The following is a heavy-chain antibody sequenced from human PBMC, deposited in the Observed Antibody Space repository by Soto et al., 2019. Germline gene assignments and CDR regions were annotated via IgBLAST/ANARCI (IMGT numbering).Heavy chain of an antibody. CDR2: IYYSGST. D-gene: IGHD3-22*01. Sequence: SETLSLTCTVSGGSISSSSYYWGWIRQPPGKGLEWIGSIYYSGSTYYNPSLKSRVTISVDTSKNQFSLKLSSVTAADTAVYYCARRYYYDSSGYYPGGFDYWGQGILVTVS. CDR1: GGSISSSSYY. CDR3: ARRYYYDSSGYYPGGFDY. J-gene: IGHJ4*02. V-gene: IGHV4-39*01.